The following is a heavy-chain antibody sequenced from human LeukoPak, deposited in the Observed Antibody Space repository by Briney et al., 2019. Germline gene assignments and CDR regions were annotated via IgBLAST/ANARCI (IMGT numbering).Heavy chain of an antibody. J-gene: IGHJ4*02. CDR3: SRFDYGAPDY. CDR1: GDSVSSNSAA. V-gene: IGHV6-1*01. CDR2: TYYRSKWYN. D-gene: IGHD3-16*01. Sequence: SQTLSLTCAISGDSVSSNSAAWNWIRQSPSRGLEWLGRTYYRSKWYNDYTVSVKSRISINPDTSKNQFSLQLKSVTPADTAVYYCSRFDYGAPDYWGQGTLVTVSS.